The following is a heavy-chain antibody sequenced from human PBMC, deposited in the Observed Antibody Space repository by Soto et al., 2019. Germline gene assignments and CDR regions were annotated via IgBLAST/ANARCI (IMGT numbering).Heavy chain of an antibody. CDR3: ARRVRGYDYSLAY. Sequence: QVQLVQSGAEVKKPGASVRVSCKASGYPFSSYDINWVRQATGQRLEWLGWMSPGSGNTGYAQKFQDRVTMTKNTSINTAFLELKSLGPEDTAVYYCARRVRGYDYSLAYWGQGTLVTVFS. CDR2: MSPGSGNT. CDR1: GYPFSSYD. J-gene: IGHJ4*02. D-gene: IGHD4-4*01. V-gene: IGHV1-8*01.